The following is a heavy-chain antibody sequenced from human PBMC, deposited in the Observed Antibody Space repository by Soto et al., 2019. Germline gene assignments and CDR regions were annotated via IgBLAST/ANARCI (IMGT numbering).Heavy chain of an antibody. V-gene: IGHV4-4*07. CDR1: GGSITYYS. CDR3: ARDQGVVVTADNWFDP. D-gene: IGHD2-21*02. CDR2: IFSSGST. Sequence: PSETLSLTCTVSGGSITYYSWVWIRQPAGKGLEWIGRIFSSGSTNYNPSLKGRITMSLDTSKNQFSLKLNSATATGTAVYFCARDQGVVVTADNWFDPWGQGILVTVSS. J-gene: IGHJ5*02.